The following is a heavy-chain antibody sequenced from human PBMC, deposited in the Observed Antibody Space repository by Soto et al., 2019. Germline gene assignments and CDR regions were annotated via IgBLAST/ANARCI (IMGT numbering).Heavy chain of an antibody. CDR2: ISYDGSNK. CDR3: EREEGIRWFDP. Sequence: GGSLRLSCAASGFTFSSYAMHWVRQAPGKGLEWVAVISYDGSNKYYADSVKGRFTISRDNSKNTLYLQMNSLRAEDTAVYYCEREEGIRWFDPWGQGTLVTVSS. CDR1: GFTFSSYA. V-gene: IGHV3-30-3*01. D-gene: IGHD6-13*01. J-gene: IGHJ5*02.